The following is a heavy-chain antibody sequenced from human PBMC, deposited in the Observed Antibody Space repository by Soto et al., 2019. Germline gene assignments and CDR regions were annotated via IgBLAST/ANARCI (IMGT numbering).Heavy chain of an antibody. V-gene: IGHV3-7*01. Sequence: GGSLRLPFEPPGSTSTPNGMGWVPRAPGKGLEWVANVRQDGSQKYLVDSGKGRFTISRDNAKNSMYLQMNSLRAEDTAVYYCVRDGSSGWHFDSWGQGTLVTVSS. CDR3: VRDGSSGWHFDS. CDR2: VRQDGSQK. D-gene: IGHD6-19*01. CDR1: GSTSTPNG. J-gene: IGHJ4*02.